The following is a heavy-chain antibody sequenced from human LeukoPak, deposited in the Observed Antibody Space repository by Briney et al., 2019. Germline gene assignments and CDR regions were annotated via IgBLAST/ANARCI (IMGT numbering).Heavy chain of an antibody. D-gene: IGHD2-21*02. Sequence: ASVTVSCKGSGGTFSSYAISWVRQATGQGPGRVGWMNPNSGNTGYAQKFQGRVTMTRNTSISTAYMELSSLRSEDTAVYYCARGVSYVVVTTHFYYYYGMDVWGQGTTVTVSS. J-gene: IGHJ6*02. CDR1: GGTFSSYA. V-gene: IGHV1-8*02. CDR3: ARGVSYVVVTTHFYYYYGMDV. CDR2: MNPNSGNT.